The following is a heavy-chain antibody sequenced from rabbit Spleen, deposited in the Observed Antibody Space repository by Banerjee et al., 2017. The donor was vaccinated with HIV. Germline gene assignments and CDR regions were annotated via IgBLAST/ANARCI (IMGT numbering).Heavy chain of an antibody. J-gene: IGHJ4*01. CDR1: GFSFSSSYW. CDR3: VRDRADLGGDYGPYYFDF. CDR2: IYSAKGST. V-gene: IGHV1S40*01. Sequence: QSLEESGGDLVKPGASLTLTCIASGFSFSSSYWPCWVRQAPGKGLEWIGIIYSAKGSTYYTSWVNGRFSISRENTQNTVYLKLNSLTAADTATYFCVRDRADLGGDYGPYYFDFWGPGTLVTVS. D-gene: IGHD2-1*01.